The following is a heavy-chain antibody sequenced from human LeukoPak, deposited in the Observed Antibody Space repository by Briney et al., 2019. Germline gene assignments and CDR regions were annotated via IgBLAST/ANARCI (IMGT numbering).Heavy chain of an antibody. CDR2: INTDGSST. Sequence: PGGSLRLSCTASGFTFSNYWMHWVRQAPGKGLVWVSRINTDGSSTSYADSVKGRFTISRDNSKNTLYLQMNSLRAEDTAVYYCAKAGIYDYVWGSYLVDWGQGTLVTVSS. D-gene: IGHD3-16*01. CDR3: AKAGIYDYVWGSYLVD. J-gene: IGHJ4*02. CDR1: GFTFSNYW. V-gene: IGHV3-74*01.